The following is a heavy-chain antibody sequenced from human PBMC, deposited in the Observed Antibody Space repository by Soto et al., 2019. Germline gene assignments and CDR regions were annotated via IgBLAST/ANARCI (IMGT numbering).Heavy chain of an antibody. CDR3: SRESSAAGTGWFYP. J-gene: IGHJ5*02. CDR1: GYTFTSYD. V-gene: IGHV1-8*01. D-gene: IGHD6-13*01. CDR2: MNPNSGNT. Sequence: QVQLVQSGAEVKKPGASVEVSCKASGYTFTSYDINWVQQATGQGLEWMGWMNPNSGNTGYAQKFQGRVTMTRNTSISTAYMELSSLRSEDTAVYYCSRESSAAGTGWFYPSGQGTLVTVSS.